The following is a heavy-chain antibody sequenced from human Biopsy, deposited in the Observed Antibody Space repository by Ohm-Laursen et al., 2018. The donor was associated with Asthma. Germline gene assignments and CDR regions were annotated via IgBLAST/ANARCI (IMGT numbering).Heavy chain of an antibody. Sequence: GSLRLSCTASGFNFSYYSMIWVRQAPGTGLEWVAAISSGSDYIFYADSAKGRFTISRDNAKNSLYLQMNSLRAEDTAVYYCARGGYCTSPTCPWGRYATDVWGQGTTVTVSS. CDR2: ISSGSDYI. D-gene: IGHD2-2*01. V-gene: IGHV3-21*01. J-gene: IGHJ6*02. CDR1: GFNFSYYS. CDR3: ARGGYCTSPTCPWGRYATDV.